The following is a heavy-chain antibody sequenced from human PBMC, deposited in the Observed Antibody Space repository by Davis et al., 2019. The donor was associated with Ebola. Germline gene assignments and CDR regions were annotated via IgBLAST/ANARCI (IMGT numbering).Heavy chain of an antibody. CDR3: ARDYGGRWLQSPDY. CDR1: GFTFSSYA. V-gene: IGHV3-23*01. D-gene: IGHD5-24*01. J-gene: IGHJ4*02. CDR2: ISGSGGST. Sequence: GESLKISCAASGFTFSSYAMSWVRQAPGKGLEWVSAISGSGGSTYYADSVKGRFTISRDNSKNTLNLQMNSLRAEDTAVYYCARDYGGRWLQSPDYWGQGTLVTVSS.